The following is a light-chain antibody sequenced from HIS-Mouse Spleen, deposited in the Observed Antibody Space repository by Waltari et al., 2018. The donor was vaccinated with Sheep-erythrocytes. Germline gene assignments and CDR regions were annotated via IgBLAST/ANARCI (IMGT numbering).Light chain of an antibody. V-gene: IGLV2-23*01. J-gene: IGLJ3*02. CDR1: SSDVGSYNL. CDR3: CSYAGSSTPWV. CDR2: EGG. Sequence: QSALTQPASVSGSPGQSITISCTATSSDVGSYNLVSWYQQPPGKAPKLMIYEGGKRPSGVSNRFSGSKSGNTASLTISGLQAEDEADYYCCSYAGSSTPWVFGGGTKLTVL.